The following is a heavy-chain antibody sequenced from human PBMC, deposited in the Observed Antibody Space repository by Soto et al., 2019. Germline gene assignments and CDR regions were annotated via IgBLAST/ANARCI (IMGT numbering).Heavy chain of an antibody. D-gene: IGHD1-7*01. CDR2: IWYDGSNK. V-gene: IGHV3-33*03. CDR1: GFTISTHG. CDR3: AAATTWNFHFPY. Sequence: QAQLVESGGGVVQPGTSLRLSCAASGFTISTHGMHWVRQAPGKGLEWLANIWYDGSNKFYAESVKGRFSISKDNSKTTLYLQMSSLRAEDTVVYYCAAATTWNFHFPYWGQGTQVTVSS. J-gene: IGHJ4*02.